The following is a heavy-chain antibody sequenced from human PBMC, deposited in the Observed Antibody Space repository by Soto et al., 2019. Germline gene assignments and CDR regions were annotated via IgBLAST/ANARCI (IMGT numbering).Heavy chain of an antibody. V-gene: IGHV3-15*07. CDR1: GFTFSNAW. J-gene: IGHJ6*02. Sequence: GGSLRLSCAASGFTFSNAWMNWVRQAPGKGLEWVGRIKSKTDGGTTDYAAPVKGRFTISRDDSKNTLYLQMNSLKTEDTAVYYCTTVLECLLTPHAYYYYSGRDVWGQGTPVTVSS. D-gene: IGHD3-3*01. CDR2: IKSKTDGGTT. CDR3: TTVLECLLTPHAYYYYSGRDV.